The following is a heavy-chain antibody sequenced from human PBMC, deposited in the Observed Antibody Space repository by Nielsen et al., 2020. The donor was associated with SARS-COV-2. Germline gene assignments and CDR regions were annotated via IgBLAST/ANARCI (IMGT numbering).Heavy chain of an antibody. CDR3: AKGGPYCSNGICYQFYNYGMDV. CDR1: GFTFSSYG. J-gene: IGHJ6*02. V-gene: IGHV3-33*06. CDR2: IWYDGSNK. D-gene: IGHD2-8*01. Sequence: GESLKISCAASGFTFSSYGMHWVRQAPGKGLEWVAVIWYDGSNKYYADSVKGRFTISRDNSKNTLYLQMNSLRAEDTAVYYCAKGGPYCSNGICYQFYNYGMDVWGQGTTVTVSS.